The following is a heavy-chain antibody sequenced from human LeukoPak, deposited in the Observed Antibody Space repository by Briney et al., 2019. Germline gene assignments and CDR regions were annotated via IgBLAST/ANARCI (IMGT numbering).Heavy chain of an antibody. V-gene: IGHV3-33*01. D-gene: IGHD3-16*01. J-gene: IGHJ3*02. CDR1: GFTFSSYG. CDR2: ILNDGSQE. CDR3: ARDDALGDNALDI. Sequence: GRSLRLSCAASGFTFSSYGMHWVRQAPGKGLEWVAVILNDGSQEKYADSVKGRFTISRDNSKNTLFLQMNSLRAEDTAVYYYARDDALGDNALDIWGQGTMVTVSS.